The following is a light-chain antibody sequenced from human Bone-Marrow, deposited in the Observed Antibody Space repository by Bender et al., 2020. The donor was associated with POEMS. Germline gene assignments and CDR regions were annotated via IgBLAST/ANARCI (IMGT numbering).Light chain of an antibody. Sequence: QSVLTQPPSASGTPGQRVTISCSGTSSNIGSNTVNWYQQLPGTAPKVLIYSNNQRPSGVPARFSGSRSGTSASLAISGLQSEDEADYYCAVWDDSLNGWVFGGGTKLTVL. CDR1: SSNIGSNT. V-gene: IGLV1-44*01. CDR3: AVWDDSLNGWV. J-gene: IGLJ3*02. CDR2: SNN.